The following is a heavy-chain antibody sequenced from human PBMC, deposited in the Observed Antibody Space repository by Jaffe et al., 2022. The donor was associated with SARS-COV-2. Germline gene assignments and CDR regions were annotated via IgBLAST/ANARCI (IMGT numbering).Heavy chain of an antibody. CDR1: GGSITNTPYY. D-gene: IGHD2-2*01. J-gene: IGHJ6*02. Sequence: QVQLQESGPGLVKPSQTLSLTCAVSGGSITNTPYYWTWIRQHPGKGLEWIAYITYSGTTSCNPSLKNRVSTSMDKSTNQFSLKLSSVTAADTAVYYCAGERARIAIVPAAGSYYGMDVWGQGTTVTVSS. CDR3: AGERARIAIVPAAGSYYGMDV. V-gene: IGHV4-31*11. CDR2: ITYSGTT.